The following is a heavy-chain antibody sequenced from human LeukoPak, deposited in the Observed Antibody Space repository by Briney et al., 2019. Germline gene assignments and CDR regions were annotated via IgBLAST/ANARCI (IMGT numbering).Heavy chain of an antibody. D-gene: IGHD3-3*01. CDR3: ARDSYDFWSGSNDFDY. V-gene: IGHV3-7*03. CDR2: IKQDGSEK. Sequence: PGGSLRLSCATSGFTFSSNWMSWVRQAPGKGLEWVANIKQDGSEKYYVDSVKGRFTISRDNAKNSLYLQMNSLRAEDTAVYYCARDSYDFWSGSNDFDYWGQGTLVTVSS. CDR1: GFTFSSNW. J-gene: IGHJ4*02.